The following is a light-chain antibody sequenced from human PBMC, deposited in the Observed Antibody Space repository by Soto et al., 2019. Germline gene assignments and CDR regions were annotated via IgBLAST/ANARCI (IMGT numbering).Light chain of an antibody. CDR1: QSISSW. J-gene: IGKJ5*01. Sequence: DIQMTPSPSTLSAPVGDRVTIPFRASQSISSWLAWYQQKPGKAPKLLIYAASTLQSGVPSRFSGSGSGTEFTLTISSLQPEDFATYYCQQLNSYPITFGQGTRLEIK. CDR2: AAS. V-gene: IGKV1-5*01. CDR3: QQLNSYPIT.